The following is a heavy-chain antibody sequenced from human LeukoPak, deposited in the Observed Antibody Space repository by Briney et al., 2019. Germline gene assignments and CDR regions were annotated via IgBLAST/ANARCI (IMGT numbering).Heavy chain of an antibody. D-gene: IGHD6-19*01. Sequence: GGSLRLSCAASGFTFSSYGMHWVRQAPGKGLEWVAFIRFDGSNTYYADSVKGRFTISRDNSKNTLYLQMNSLRAEDTAVYYCAKLSDSSGWFGDRDGYYFDYWGQGTLVTVSS. V-gene: IGHV3-30*02. CDR3: AKLSDSSGWFGDRDGYYFDY. CDR2: IRFDGSNT. J-gene: IGHJ4*02. CDR1: GFTFSSYG.